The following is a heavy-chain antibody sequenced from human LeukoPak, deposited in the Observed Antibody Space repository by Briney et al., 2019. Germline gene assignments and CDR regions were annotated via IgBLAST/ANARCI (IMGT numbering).Heavy chain of an antibody. CDR2: ISYDGTNK. Sequence: GRSLRLSCAASGFTFRTYAVHWVRQAPGKGLEWVAVISYDGTNKYYADSVKGRFTISRDNSKNTLYLQMNTLRSEDTALYYCARDRSLSSLGELFLWGQGTLVTVSS. CDR3: ARDRSLSSLGELFL. J-gene: IGHJ4*02. CDR1: GFTFRTYA. V-gene: IGHV3-30*01. D-gene: IGHD3-10*01.